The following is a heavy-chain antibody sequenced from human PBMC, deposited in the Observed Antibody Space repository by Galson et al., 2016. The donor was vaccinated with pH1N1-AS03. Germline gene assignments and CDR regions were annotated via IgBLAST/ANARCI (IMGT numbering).Heavy chain of an antibody. CDR2: IHHSGST. J-gene: IGHJ4*02. CDR3: ARDLGAAGPEDS. V-gene: IGHV4-34*01. CDR1: GGSFSGYY. D-gene: IGHD6-13*01. Sequence: SETLSLTCAVYGGSFSGYYWSWIRQPPGKGLGWIGEIHHSGSTDYNSSLKSRVIISVDTSNNEFSLKLSSVTAADTAVYYCARDLGAAGPEDSWGPGTLVTISS.